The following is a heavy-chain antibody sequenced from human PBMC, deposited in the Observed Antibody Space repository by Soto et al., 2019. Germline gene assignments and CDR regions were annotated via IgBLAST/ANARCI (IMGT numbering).Heavy chain of an antibody. V-gene: IGHV4-4*02. Sequence: SETLSLTCAVSGASIGSGGWWSWVRQPPGKGLEWIAEIFHDGDTNYSPSLKSRVTISVDKSQNQFSLNVYSVTAADTAVYYCARHEGWTGPDQWGQGTLVTVSS. J-gene: IGHJ5*02. D-gene: IGHD2-8*02. CDR3: ARHEGWTGPDQ. CDR2: IFHDGDT. CDR1: GASIGSGGW.